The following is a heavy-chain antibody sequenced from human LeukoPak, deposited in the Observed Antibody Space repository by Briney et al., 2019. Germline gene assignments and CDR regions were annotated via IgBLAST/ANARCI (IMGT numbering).Heavy chain of an antibody. Sequence: ASVKVSCKASGYTFTSHYMHWVRQAPGQGLEWMGLINPSGSSTLYAQKFQGRVTMTRDMSTATDYMELSSLRSEDTAVYYCARDNSVGDIAWWFDPWGQGTLVTVSS. CDR3: ARDNSVGDIAWWFDP. CDR1: GYTFTSHY. CDR2: INPSGSST. V-gene: IGHV1-46*01. D-gene: IGHD3-16*02. J-gene: IGHJ5*02.